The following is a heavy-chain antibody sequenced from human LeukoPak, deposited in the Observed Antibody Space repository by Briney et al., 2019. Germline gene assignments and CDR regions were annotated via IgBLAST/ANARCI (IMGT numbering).Heavy chain of an antibody. V-gene: IGHV1-18*01. CDR2: ISAYNGNT. Sequence: AAVKVSCKASGYTFTSYGISWVRQAPGQGLEWMGWISAYNGNTNYAQKLQGSVTMTTDTSTRTAYMALRSLRSDDTAVYYCARDHVALLWFGELPNDYYFDYWGPGTLVTVSS. CDR3: ARDHVALLWFGELPNDYYFDY. J-gene: IGHJ4*02. CDR1: GYTFTSYG. D-gene: IGHD3-10*01.